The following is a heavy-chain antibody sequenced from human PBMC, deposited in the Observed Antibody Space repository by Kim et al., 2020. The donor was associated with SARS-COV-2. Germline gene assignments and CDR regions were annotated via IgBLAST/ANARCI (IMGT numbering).Heavy chain of an antibody. CDR1: GFTFSSYW. J-gene: IGHJ4*02. V-gene: IGHV3-7*01. CDR2: IKQDGSEK. D-gene: IGHD6-19*01. CDR3: ARDTQEYSSGWDPFDY. Sequence: GGSLRLSCAASGFTFSSYWMSWVRQAPGKGLEWVANIKQDGSEKYYVDSVKGRFTISRDNAKNSLYLQMNSLRAEDTAVYYCARDTQEYSSGWDPFDYWGQGTLVTVSS.